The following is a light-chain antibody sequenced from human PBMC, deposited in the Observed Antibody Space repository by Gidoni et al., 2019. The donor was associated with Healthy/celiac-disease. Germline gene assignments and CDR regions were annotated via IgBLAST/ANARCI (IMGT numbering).Light chain of an antibody. CDR2: AAS. V-gene: IGKV1-9*01. Sequence: DIQLTQSPSFLSASVGDRVTITRRASQGISSYLAWSQQKPGKAPKLLIYAASTLQSGVPSRFSGSGSVTEFTLTISSLQPEDFATYYCQQLNSYLFFGPGTKVDIK. CDR3: QQLNSYLF. J-gene: IGKJ3*01. CDR1: QGISSY.